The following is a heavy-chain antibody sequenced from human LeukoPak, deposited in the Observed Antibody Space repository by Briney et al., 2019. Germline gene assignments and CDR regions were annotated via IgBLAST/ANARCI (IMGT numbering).Heavy chain of an antibody. CDR3: ARDQGLLWFGELLQSFDY. D-gene: IGHD3-10*01. CDR1: GYTFTSYG. Sequence: GAPVKVSCKASGYTFTSYGISWVRQAPGQGLEWMGWISAYNGNTNYAQKLQGRVTMTTDTSTSTAYMELRSLRSDDTAVYYCARDQGLLWFGELLQSFDYWGQGTLVTVSS. V-gene: IGHV1-18*01. CDR2: ISAYNGNT. J-gene: IGHJ4*02.